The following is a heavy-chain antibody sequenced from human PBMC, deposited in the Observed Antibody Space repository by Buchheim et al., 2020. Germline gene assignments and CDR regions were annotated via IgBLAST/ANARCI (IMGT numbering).Heavy chain of an antibody. J-gene: IGHJ3*02. D-gene: IGHD3-22*01. Sequence: QRQLQESGPGLVKPSETLSLTCTVSGGSISNSDSYYWGWIRQPPGKGLEWIGSIYYGGSTYYTPSLKSRVTISVDTSKNQFSLKLSSVTAADTAVYYCARGLELWWYYDSSGYYPLGAFDIWGQGT. CDR2: IYYGGST. CDR3: ARGLELWWYYDSSGYYPLGAFDI. CDR1: GGSISNSDSYY. V-gene: IGHV4-39*01.